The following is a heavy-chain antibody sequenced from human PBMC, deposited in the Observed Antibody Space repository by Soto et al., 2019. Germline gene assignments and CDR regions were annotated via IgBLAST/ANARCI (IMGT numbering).Heavy chain of an antibody. CDR2: TGRSLYPI. J-gene: IGHJ6*02. D-gene: IGHD3-3*01. CDR1: GFSFSDYY. V-gene: IGHV3-11*01. Sequence: HVQLVESGGGLVEPGGSLRLSCAASGFSFSDYYVNWIRQAPGKGLEWISYTGRSLYPIYYADSVKGRFSISRDSAKNSGFLQMNSLRVEDTAVYYFARDNRSFWNGYYRRYDYYGMDVWGRGTTVIVSS. CDR3: ARDNRSFWNGYYRRYDYYGMDV.